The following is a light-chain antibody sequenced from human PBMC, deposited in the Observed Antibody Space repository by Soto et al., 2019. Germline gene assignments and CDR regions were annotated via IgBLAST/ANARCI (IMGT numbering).Light chain of an antibody. CDR2: DVS. CDR1: SSDVGAFNY. J-gene: IGLJ2*01. V-gene: IGLV2-14*03. CDR3: NSYTRSTTLVV. Sequence: QSALTQPASVSGSPGQAITISCSGTSSDVGAFNYVSWYQQHPGKAPKLMIYDVSNRPSGVSNRFSGSKSGNTASLTISGLRAEDEADYYCNSYTRSTTLVVFGGGTKVTVL.